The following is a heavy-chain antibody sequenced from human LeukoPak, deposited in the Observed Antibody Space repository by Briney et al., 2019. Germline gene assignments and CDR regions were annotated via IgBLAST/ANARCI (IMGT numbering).Heavy chain of an antibody. V-gene: IGHV3-23*01. Sequence: GGSLRLSRAVSGITLSNYGMSWVRQTPRKGLEWVAGISGSGGSTSYADSVKGRFTISRDNPTNALYLEMNSLRAKDTPVYLCAKRSVVIRVILVGFHKEAYYFDSWGQGALVTVSS. CDR1: GITLSNYG. CDR2: ISGSGGST. CDR3: AKRSVVIRVILVGFHKEAYYFDS. J-gene: IGHJ4*02. D-gene: IGHD3-22*01.